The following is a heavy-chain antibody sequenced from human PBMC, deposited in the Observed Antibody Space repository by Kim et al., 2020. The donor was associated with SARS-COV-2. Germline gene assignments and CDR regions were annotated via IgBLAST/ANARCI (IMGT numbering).Heavy chain of an antibody. CDR2: IIPIFGTA. CDR3: ARRSEWAGWFDP. CDR1: GGTFSSYA. V-gene: IGHV1-69*13. D-gene: IGHD2-8*01. Sequence: SVKVSCKASGGTFSSYAISWVRQAPGQGLEWMGGIIPIFGTANYAQKFQGRVTITADESTSTAYMELSSLRSEDTAVYYCARRSEWAGWFDPWGQGTLVTVSS. J-gene: IGHJ5*02.